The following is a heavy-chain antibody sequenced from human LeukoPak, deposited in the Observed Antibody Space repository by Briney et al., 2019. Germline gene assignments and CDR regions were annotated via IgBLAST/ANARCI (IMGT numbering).Heavy chain of an antibody. D-gene: IGHD2/OR15-2a*01. CDR2: ISSSSSAI. V-gene: IGHV3-48*02. CDR3: VRDHYYSFDY. Sequence: PGGSLRLSCAASGFTFSSYSMNWVRQAPGKGLEWISYISSSSSAIYYADSVKGRSTISRDNAKNSLNLQMNSLRDEDTAVYYCVRDHYYSFDYWGQGTLVTVSS. J-gene: IGHJ4*02. CDR1: GFTFSSYS.